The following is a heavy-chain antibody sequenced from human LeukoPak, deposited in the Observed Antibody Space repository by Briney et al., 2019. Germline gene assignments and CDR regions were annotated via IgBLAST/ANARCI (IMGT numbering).Heavy chain of an antibody. J-gene: IGHJ6*02. V-gene: IGHV3-30-3*01. CDR3: ARDCCGGSCRGYYYYGMDV. D-gene: IGHD2-15*01. CDR1: GFTFSSYA. Sequence: GGSLRLSCAASGFTFSSYAMHWVRQAPGKGLEWVAVISYDGSNKYYADSVKGRFTISRDNSKNTLYLQMNSLRAEDTTVYYCARDCCGGSCRGYYYYGMDVWGQGTTVTVSS. CDR2: ISYDGSNK.